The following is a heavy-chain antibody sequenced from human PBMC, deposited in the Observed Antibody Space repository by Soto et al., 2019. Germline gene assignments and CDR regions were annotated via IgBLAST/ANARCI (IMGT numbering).Heavy chain of an antibody. CDR3: ARLPLGGRAAPTSY. CDR2: IYYSGST. D-gene: IGHD2-15*01. J-gene: IGHJ4*02. V-gene: IGHV4-39*01. Sequence: SETLSLTCTVSGGSISSSSYYWGWIRQPPGKGLEWIGSIYYSGSTYYNPSLKSRVTISVDTSKNQFSLKLSSVTAAGTAVYYCARLPLGGRAAPTSYWGQGTLVTVSS. CDR1: GGSISSSSYY.